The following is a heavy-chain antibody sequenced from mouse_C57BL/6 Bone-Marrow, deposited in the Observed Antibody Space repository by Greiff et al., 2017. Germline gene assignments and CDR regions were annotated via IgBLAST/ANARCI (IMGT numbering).Heavy chain of an antibody. CDR1: GYTFTDYN. D-gene: IGHD1-1*01. CDR3: ASADYYGSSPFAY. Sequence: VQLKESGPELVKPGASVKIPCKASGYTFTDYNMDWVKQSHGKSLEWIGDINPNNGGTIYNQKFKGKATLTVDKSSSTAYMELRSLTSEDTAVYYCASADYYGSSPFAYCGQGTLVTVSA. V-gene: IGHV1-18*01. J-gene: IGHJ3*01. CDR2: INPNNGGT.